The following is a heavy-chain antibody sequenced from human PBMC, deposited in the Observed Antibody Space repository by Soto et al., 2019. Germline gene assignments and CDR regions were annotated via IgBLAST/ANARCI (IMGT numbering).Heavy chain of an antibody. V-gene: IGHV3-48*02. J-gene: IGHJ6*02. CDR1: GFTFSSYS. Sequence: EVQLVESGGGLVQPGGSLRLSCAASGFTFSSYSMNWVRQAPGKGLEWVSYISSSSSTIYYADSVKGRFTISRDNAKNSLYLQMNSLRDEDTAVYYCARDLISRGYYGMDVWGQGTTVTVSS. D-gene: IGHD1-1*01. CDR2: ISSSSSTI. CDR3: ARDLISRGYYGMDV.